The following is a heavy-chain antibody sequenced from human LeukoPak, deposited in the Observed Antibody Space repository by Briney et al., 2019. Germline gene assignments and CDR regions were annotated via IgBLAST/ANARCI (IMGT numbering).Heavy chain of an antibody. J-gene: IGHJ4*02. D-gene: IGHD2-2*02. V-gene: IGHV3-21*01. CDR3: ARGEVVPAAIASPVDY. CDR2: ISSSSSYI. Sequence: GGSLRLSCAASGFTFSSYSMNWVRQAPGKGLEWVSSISSSSSYIYYADSVKGRFTISRDNAKNSLYLQMNSLRAEDTAVYYYARGEVVPAAIASPVDYWGQGTLVTVSS. CDR1: GFTFSSYS.